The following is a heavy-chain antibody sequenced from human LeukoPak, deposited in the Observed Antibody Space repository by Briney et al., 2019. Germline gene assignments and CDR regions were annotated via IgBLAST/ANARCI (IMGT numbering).Heavy chain of an antibody. CDR1: GYTFTSYD. D-gene: IGHD3-3*01. Sequence: ASVKVSCKASGYTFTSYDINWVRQATGQGLEWMGWMNPNSGNTGYAQKFQGRVTITRNTSISTAYMELSSLRSEDTAVYYCARGFLEWPSEMYYFDYWGQGTLVTVSS. J-gene: IGHJ4*02. CDR2: MNPNSGNT. V-gene: IGHV1-8*03. CDR3: ARGFLEWPSEMYYFDY.